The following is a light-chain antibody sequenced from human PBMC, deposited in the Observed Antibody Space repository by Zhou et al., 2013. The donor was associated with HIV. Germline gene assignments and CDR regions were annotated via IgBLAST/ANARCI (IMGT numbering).Light chain of an antibody. CDR2: RAS. CDR3: QQRSNWPPWT. V-gene: IGKV3D-20*02. CDR1: QSVSSSY. J-gene: IGKJ1*01. Sequence: EIVLTQSPGTLSLSPGERATLSCRASQSVSSSYLAWYQQKPGQAPRLLIYRASSRATGIPDRFSGSGSGTDFTLTISSLEPEDFAVYYCQQRSNWPPWTFGQGTKVEIK.